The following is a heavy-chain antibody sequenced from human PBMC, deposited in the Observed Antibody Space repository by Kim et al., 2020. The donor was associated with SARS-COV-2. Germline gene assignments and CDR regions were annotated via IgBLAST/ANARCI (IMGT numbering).Heavy chain of an antibody. J-gene: IGHJ5*02. Sequence: SETLSLTCTVSGYSISSGYYWGWIRQPPGKGLEWIGSIYHSGSTYYNPSLKSRVTISVDTSKNQFSLKLSSVTATDTAVYYCARDVEIAVAGGKGWFDPWGQGTLVTVSS. CDR2: IYHSGST. V-gene: IGHV4-38-2*02. CDR1: GYSISSGYY. CDR3: ARDVEIAVAGGKGWFDP. D-gene: IGHD6-19*01.